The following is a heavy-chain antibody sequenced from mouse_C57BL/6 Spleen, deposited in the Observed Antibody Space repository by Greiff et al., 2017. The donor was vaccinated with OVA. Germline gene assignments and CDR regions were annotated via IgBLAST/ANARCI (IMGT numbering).Heavy chain of an antibody. D-gene: IGHD1-1*01. CDR3: ATIYYYGSSPLYYYAMDD. J-gene: IGHJ4*01. Sequence: QVQLQQSGAELVKPGASVKLSCKASGYTFTSYWMHWVKQRPGRGLEWIGRIDPNSGGTKYNEKFKSKATLTVDKPSSTAYMQLSSLTSEGSAVYYWATIYYYGSSPLYYYAMDDWGQGTSVTVSS. V-gene: IGHV1-72*01. CDR2: IDPNSGGT. CDR1: GYTFTSYW.